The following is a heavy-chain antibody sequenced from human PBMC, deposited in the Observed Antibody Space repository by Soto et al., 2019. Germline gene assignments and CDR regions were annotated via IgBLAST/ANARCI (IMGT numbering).Heavy chain of an antibody. V-gene: IGHV3-23*01. CDR1: GFTFTNYA. J-gene: IGHJ5*02. CDR3: ARHPERIAEIGWFDP. D-gene: IGHD6-13*01. CDR2: ISGSGDGDGT. Sequence: VGSLRLSCAASGFTFTNYAMTWVRQPPGRGLEWVSAISGSGDGDGTYYADSVKGRFTISRDNSKNTLYLQMNSLRAEDTAVYYCARHPERIAEIGWFDPWGQGTLVTVSS.